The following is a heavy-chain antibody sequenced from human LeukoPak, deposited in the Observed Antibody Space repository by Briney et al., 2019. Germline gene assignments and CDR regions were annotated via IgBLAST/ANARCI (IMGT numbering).Heavy chain of an antibody. Sequence: PSETLSLTCTVSGGSISSGGYYWSWIRQPPGKGLEWIGYIYHSGSTYYNPSLKSRVTISVDRSKNQFSLKLSSVTAADTAVYYCARGFGYSNYATSFDYWGQGTLVTVSS. CDR1: GGSISSGGYY. V-gene: IGHV4-30-2*01. CDR2: IYHSGST. D-gene: IGHD4-11*01. J-gene: IGHJ4*02. CDR3: ARGFGYSNYATSFDY.